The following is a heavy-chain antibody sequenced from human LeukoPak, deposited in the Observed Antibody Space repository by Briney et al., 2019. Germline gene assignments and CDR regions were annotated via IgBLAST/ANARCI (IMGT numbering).Heavy chain of an antibody. Sequence: PGGSLRLSCAASGFTFSTYAMHWVRQAPGKGLEWVAIISYDGSNKYYADSVKGRFTISRDNSKNTLYLQMNSLRAEDTAVYYCARDDAVATILWYFDYWGQGTLVTVSS. CDR2: ISYDGSNK. V-gene: IGHV3-30-3*01. J-gene: IGHJ4*02. CDR1: GFTFSTYA. CDR3: ARDDAVATILWYFDY. D-gene: IGHD5-24*01.